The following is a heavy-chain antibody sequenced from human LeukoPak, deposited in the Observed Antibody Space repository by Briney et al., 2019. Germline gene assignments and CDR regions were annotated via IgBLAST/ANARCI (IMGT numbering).Heavy chain of an antibody. CDR1: GYLFTGFY. V-gene: IGHV1-2*02. D-gene: IGHD2-21*01. Sequence: ASVKVSCKTSGYLFTGFYIHWVRQVPGHGLEWMGWMNPNNGDTKSAPEFQGRVAMTRVTSINTAYMEMTGLTPADTAIYYCAKRGGALSDWGQGTPVTVTS. CDR2: MNPNNGDT. J-gene: IGHJ4*02. CDR3: AKRGGALSD.